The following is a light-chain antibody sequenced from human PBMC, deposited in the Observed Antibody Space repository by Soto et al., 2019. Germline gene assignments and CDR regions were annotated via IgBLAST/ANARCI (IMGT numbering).Light chain of an antibody. CDR1: QDIKNY. J-gene: IGKJ4*01. CDR2: DAS. CDR3: QQYDNLPLT. Sequence: IEMTQSPSSLSASVGDRVTITCQASQDIKNYLNWYQQKSGKAPKLLIYDASDLETGVPSRFSGSGSGTDFTFTINSLQPEDIATYYCQQYDNLPLTSGGGTNVDIK. V-gene: IGKV1-33*01.